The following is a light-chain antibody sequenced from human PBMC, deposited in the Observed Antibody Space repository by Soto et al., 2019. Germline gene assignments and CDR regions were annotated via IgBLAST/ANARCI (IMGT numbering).Light chain of an antibody. CDR3: QQRSNWPPGV. Sequence: IVLTQSPATLSLSPGERATLSCRASQSVSRYLAWYQQKPGQAPRLLIYDASNRATGIPARFSGSGFGTDFTLTISSLEPEDFAVYYCQQRSNWPPGVFGGGTKMEI. CDR2: DAS. V-gene: IGKV3-11*01. J-gene: IGKJ4*01. CDR1: QSVSRY.